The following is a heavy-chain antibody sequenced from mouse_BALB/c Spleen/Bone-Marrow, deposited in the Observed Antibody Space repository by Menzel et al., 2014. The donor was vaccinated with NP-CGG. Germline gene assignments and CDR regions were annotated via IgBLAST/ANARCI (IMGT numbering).Heavy chain of an antibody. V-gene: IGHV1-80*01. CDR3: ASVYDYGRGYAMDY. CDR1: GYAFSNYG. D-gene: IGHD2-4*01. Sequence: QVQLQQSGAEVMRPGSSVNISCKASGYAFSNYGMNWVKQRPGQGLEWIGQIYPGDGDTNYNGKFKGRVTLTADKSSSTAYMQLSSLISEDSAVYFCASVYDYGRGYAMDYWGQGTSVAVSS. CDR2: IYPGDGDT. J-gene: IGHJ4*01.